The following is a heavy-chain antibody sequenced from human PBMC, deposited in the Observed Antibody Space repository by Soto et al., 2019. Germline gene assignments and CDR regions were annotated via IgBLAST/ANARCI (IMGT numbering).Heavy chain of an antibody. CDR1: GDTFNFYS. Sequence: QVQLVQSGAEVKRPGSSVKVSCKASGDTFNFYSINWVRQAPGLWLEWMGRVNPIVSMSNYAQKFQGRDTMTADKSTSTAYMDLSSLRSEEKAIYYCASSYGSGYRAFDYWGQGALVTVSS. V-gene: IGHV1-69*02. J-gene: IGHJ4*02. CDR2: VNPIVSMS. D-gene: IGHD3-10*01. CDR3: ASSYGSGYRAFDY.